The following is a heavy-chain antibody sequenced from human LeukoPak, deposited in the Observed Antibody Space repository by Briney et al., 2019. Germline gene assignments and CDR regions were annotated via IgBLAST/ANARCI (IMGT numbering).Heavy chain of an antibody. CDR3: AKDGLLWPGWFDP. J-gene: IGHJ5*02. CDR1: GFTFSSYG. V-gene: IGHV3-30*02. CDR2: IRYDGSNK. D-gene: IGHD3-10*01. Sequence: AGGSLRLSCAASGFTFSSYGVHWVRQAPGKGLEWVAFIRYDGSNKYYADSVKGRFTISRDNSKNTLYLQMNSLRAEDTAVYYCAKDGLLWPGWFDPWGQGTLVTVSS.